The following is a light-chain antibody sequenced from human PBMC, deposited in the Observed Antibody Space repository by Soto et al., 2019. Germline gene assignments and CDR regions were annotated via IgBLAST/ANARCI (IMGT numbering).Light chain of an antibody. J-gene: IGKJ5*01. Sequence: EIVLTQSPGTLSLSPGERAPLSCRARQKISSRYLAWYLQNPGQAPRFLIYGASSRATGIPDRFSGSGSGTDFTLTISRLEPEDFAVYYCQQYGGTPPITFGQGTRLEIK. CDR2: GAS. V-gene: IGKV3-20*01. CDR1: QKISSRY. CDR3: QQYGGTPPIT.